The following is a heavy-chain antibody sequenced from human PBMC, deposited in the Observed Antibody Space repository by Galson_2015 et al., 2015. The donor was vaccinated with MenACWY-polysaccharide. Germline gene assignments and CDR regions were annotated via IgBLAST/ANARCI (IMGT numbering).Heavy chain of an antibody. CDR1: GFIFADYA. V-gene: IGHV3-49*04. CDR2: IRTNADGGAT. CDR3: TRDRPLDY. J-gene: IGHJ4*02. Sequence: SLRLSCATSGFIFADYAMAWVRQAPGKGLEWIGFIRTNADGGATNYAASVRGRFTISRDDSRSIAYLEMNSLITEDTAVYFCTRDRPLDYWGQGTLVSVSS.